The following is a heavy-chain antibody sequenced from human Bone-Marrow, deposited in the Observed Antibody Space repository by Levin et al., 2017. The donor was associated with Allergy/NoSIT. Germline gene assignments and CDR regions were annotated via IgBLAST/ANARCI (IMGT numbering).Heavy chain of an antibody. J-gene: IGHJ4*02. V-gene: IGHV3-30*04. Sequence: GGSLRLSCEDSGFIFSDYGVHWVRQAPGKGLEWVSVISNTGKNKYYADSVRGRFTVSRDHSKNMVFLEMISVRPEDTALYYCARDSSGSYYGDFDFWGQGSLVTVSS. CDR3: ARDSSGSYYGDFDF. CDR2: ISNTGKNK. D-gene: IGHD1-26*01. CDR1: GFIFSDYG.